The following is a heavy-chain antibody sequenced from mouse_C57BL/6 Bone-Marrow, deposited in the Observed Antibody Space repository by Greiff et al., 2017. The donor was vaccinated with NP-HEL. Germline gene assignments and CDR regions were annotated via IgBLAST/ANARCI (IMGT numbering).Heavy chain of an antibody. V-gene: IGHV6-6*01. D-gene: IGHD2-4*01. J-gene: IGHJ3*01. CDR3: TLYYDYDRAFAY. CDR1: GFTFSDAW. Sequence: LQESGGGLVQPGGSMKLSCAASGFTFSDAWMDWVRQSPEKGLEWVAEIRNKANNPATSSAESVKGRFTISRDDSKSSVYLQMNSLRDEDTGIYYCTLYYDYDRAFAYWGQGTLVTVSA. CDR2: IRNKANNPAT.